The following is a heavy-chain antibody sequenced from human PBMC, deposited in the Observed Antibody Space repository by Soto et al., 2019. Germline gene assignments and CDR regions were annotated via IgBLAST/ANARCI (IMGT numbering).Heavy chain of an antibody. D-gene: IGHD5-18*01. J-gene: IGHJ3*02. CDR1: GFRFTSYW. CDR3: ARDPGYSAFDI. Sequence: EVQLVESGGGLVQPGGSLRLSCVASGFRFTSYWMSWVRQAPGKGLERVANIKPDGSEKAYVDSVKGRFIISRDNAKNSLFLQMNSLRAEDTAVYYCARDPGYSAFDICGQGTMVTVSS. V-gene: IGHV3-7*01. CDR2: IKPDGSEK.